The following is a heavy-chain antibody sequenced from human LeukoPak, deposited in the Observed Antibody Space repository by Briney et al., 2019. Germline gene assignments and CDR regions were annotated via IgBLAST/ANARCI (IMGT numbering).Heavy chain of an antibody. CDR1: GGSFSGYY. CDR3: ARADIVVVPGKAFDY. V-gene: IGHV4-34*01. CDR2: INHSGST. Sequence: SETLSLTCAVYGGSFSGYYWSWIRQPPGKGLEWIGEINHSGSTNYNPSLKSRVTISVDTSKNQFSLKLSSVTAADTAVYYCARADIVVVPGKAFDYWGQGTLVTVSS. D-gene: IGHD2-2*01. J-gene: IGHJ4*02.